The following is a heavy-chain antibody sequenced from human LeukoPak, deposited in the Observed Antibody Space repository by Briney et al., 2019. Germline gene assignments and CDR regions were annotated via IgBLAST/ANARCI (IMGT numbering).Heavy chain of an antibody. CDR3: ARDQGYQLLPFYYYYGMDV. CDR1: GGSISSYY. D-gene: IGHD2-2*01. CDR2: INHSGST. J-gene: IGHJ6*02. Sequence: KPSGTLFLTCTVSGGSISSYYWSWIRQPAGKGLEWIGEINHSGSTNYNPSLKSRVTISVDTSKNQFSLKLSSVTAADTAVYYCARDQGYQLLPFYYYYGMDVWGQGTTVTVSS. V-gene: IGHV4-34*01.